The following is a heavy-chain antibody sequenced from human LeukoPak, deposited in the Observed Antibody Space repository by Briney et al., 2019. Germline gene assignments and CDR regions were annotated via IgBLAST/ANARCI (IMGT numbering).Heavy chain of an antibody. CDR1: GGSISSYY. V-gene: IGHV4-59*01. CDR3: ASSLDYDILTGDDYYMDV. D-gene: IGHD3-9*01. J-gene: IGHJ6*03. CDR2: IYYSGST. Sequence: SETLSLTCTVSGGSISSYYWSWIRQPPGKGLEWIGYIYYSGSTNYNPSLKSRVTISVDTSKNQFSLKLSFVTAADTAVYYCASSLDYDILTGDDYYMDVWGKGTTVTVSS.